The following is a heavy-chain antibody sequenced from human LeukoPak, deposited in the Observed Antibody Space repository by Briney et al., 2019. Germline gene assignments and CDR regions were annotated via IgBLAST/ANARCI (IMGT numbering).Heavy chain of an antibody. V-gene: IGHV1-69*06. J-gene: IGHJ5*02. CDR3: ARDGSFNFPAAGTDWGNWFDP. Sequence: GASVKVSCKASGGTFSSYAISWVRQAPGQGLEWMGGITPIFGTANYAQKFQGRVTITADKSTSTAYMELSSLRSEDTAVYYCARDGSFNFPAAGTDWGNWFDPWGQGTLVTVSS. CDR2: ITPIFGTA. CDR1: GGTFSSYA. D-gene: IGHD6-19*01.